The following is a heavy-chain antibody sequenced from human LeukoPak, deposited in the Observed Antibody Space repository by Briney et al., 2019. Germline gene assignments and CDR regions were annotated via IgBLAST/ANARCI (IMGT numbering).Heavy chain of an antibody. D-gene: IGHD3-22*01. CDR2: IGTAGDT. Sequence: QSGGSLRLSCAASGFTFSSYDMHWVRQATGKGLEWVSAIGTAGDTYYPGSVKGRFTISRENAKNSLYLQMNSLRAGDTAVYYCARDDRDYYGMDVWGQGTTVTVSS. CDR3: ARDDRDYYGMDV. J-gene: IGHJ6*02. CDR1: GFTFSSYD. V-gene: IGHV3-13*01.